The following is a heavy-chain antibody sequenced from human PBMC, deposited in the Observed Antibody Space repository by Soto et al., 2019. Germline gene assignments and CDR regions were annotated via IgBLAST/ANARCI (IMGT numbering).Heavy chain of an antibody. CDR1: GFTFSSYG. Sequence: QVQLVESGGGVVQPGRSLRLSCAASGFTFSSYGMHWVRQAPGKGLEWVAVISYDGSNKYYADSVKGRFTISRDNSKNTLYLQMNSLRAEDTAVYYCAKDLQLWFRSVYYYYYGMDVWGQGTTVTVSS. CDR3: AKDLQLWFRSVYYYYYGMDV. D-gene: IGHD5-18*01. V-gene: IGHV3-30*18. J-gene: IGHJ6*02. CDR2: ISYDGSNK.